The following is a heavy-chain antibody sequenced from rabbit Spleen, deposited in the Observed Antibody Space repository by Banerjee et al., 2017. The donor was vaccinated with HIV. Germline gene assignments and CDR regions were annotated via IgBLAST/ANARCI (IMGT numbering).Heavy chain of an antibody. V-gene: IGHV1S45*01. CDR1: GFSFSNKAV. CDR2: INASTGKP. J-gene: IGHJ6*01. CDR3: ARGVVGNGNYIHDIDL. Sequence: QEQLVESGGGLVRPEGSLKLSCTASGFSFSNKAVMCWVRQTPGKGLEWIACINASTGKPVYATWAKGRFTISKTSPTTVTLQMTSLTAADTATYFCARGVVGNGNYIHDIDLWGQGTLVTVS. D-gene: IGHD5-1*01.